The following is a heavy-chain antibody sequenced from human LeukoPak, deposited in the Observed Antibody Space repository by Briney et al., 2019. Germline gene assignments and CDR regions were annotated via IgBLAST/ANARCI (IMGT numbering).Heavy chain of an antibody. J-gene: IGHJ4*02. Sequence: MASETLSLTCTVSGGSISSSISYWGWIRQPPGKGLEWIATIYYSGSTYYSPSLKSRVTISVDTSKNQFSLKVTSMTAADTAVYYCARRIVGVIDAFDYWGQGALVTVSS. CDR2: IYYSGST. D-gene: IGHD1-26*01. CDR1: GGSISSSISY. V-gene: IGHV4-39*01. CDR3: ARRIVGVIDAFDY.